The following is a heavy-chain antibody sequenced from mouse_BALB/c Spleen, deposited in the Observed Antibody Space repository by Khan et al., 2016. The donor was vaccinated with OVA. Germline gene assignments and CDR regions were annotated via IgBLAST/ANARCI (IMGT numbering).Heavy chain of an antibody. CDR3: ARPSKTEYEYVMYY. V-gene: IGHV5-12-2*01. Sequence: SGGFLVRPGGSLKLSCAASGFTFSSYTMSWVRQTPEKRLEWVAFISNGGGSSYYPDTVKGRFTISRHHAKNTLYLQRSSLKTEYTDRYYCARPSKTEYEYVMYYRGQGRKVTV. D-gene: IGHD1-3*01. CDR2: ISNGGGSS. J-gene: IGHJ4*01. CDR1: GFTFSSYT.